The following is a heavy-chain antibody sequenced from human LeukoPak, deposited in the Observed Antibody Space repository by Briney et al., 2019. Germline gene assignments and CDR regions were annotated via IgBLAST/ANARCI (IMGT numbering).Heavy chain of an antibody. CDR2: ISYDGSNK. CDR3: ARDLDTAMVSLYYYYGMDV. CDR1: GFTFSSYA. D-gene: IGHD5-18*01. V-gene: IGHV3-30-3*01. J-gene: IGHJ6*02. Sequence: GGSLRLSCAASGFTFSSYAMHWVRQAPGKGLEWVAVISYDGSNKYYADSVKGRFTISRDNSKNTLYLQMNSLRSEDTAVYYCARDLDTAMVSLYYYYGMDVWGQGTTVTVSS.